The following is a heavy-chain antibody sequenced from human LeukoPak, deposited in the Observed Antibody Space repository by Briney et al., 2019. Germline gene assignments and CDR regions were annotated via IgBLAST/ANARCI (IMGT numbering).Heavy chain of an antibody. CDR2: IIPIFGTA. CDR3: ASCNYYDSSDYYPYYFDY. D-gene: IGHD3-22*01. V-gene: IGHV1-69*05. J-gene: IGHJ4*02. Sequence: GASVKVSCKASGGTFSRYAISWGRQAPGQGLEWMGGIIPIFGTANYAQKFQGRVTITTDESTSTAYMELSSLRSEDTAVYYCASCNYYDSSDYYPYYFDYWGQGTLVTVSS. CDR1: GGTFSRYA.